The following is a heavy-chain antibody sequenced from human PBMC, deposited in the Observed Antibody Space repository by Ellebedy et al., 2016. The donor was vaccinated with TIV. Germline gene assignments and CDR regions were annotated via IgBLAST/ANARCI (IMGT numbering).Heavy chain of an antibody. V-gene: IGHV3-48*01. CDR3: ARGLYSSGWYFYNL. J-gene: IGHJ2*01. D-gene: IGHD6-19*01. Sequence: GESLKISCAASGFTFSSYRMHWVRQAPVKGLEWVSYISSSSSTIYYADSVKGRFTISRDNAKNSLYLQMNSLRAEDTAVYYCARGLYSSGWYFYNLWGRGTLVTVSS. CDR1: GFTFSSYR. CDR2: ISSSSSTI.